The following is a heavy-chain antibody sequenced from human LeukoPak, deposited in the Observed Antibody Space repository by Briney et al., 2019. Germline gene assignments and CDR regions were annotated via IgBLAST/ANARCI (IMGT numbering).Heavy chain of an antibody. CDR3: ARDKQPGDY. CDR1: GDSISPYY. J-gene: IGHJ4*02. Sequence: SETLSLTCTVSGDSISPYYWGWIRQPPGKGLEWIGYIYYSGDTTYNPSLKSRVTMSVDTSKNQFSLKLSSVTAADTAVYYCARDKQPGDYWGQGVLVTVSS. V-gene: IGHV4-59*01. D-gene: IGHD1-1*01. CDR2: IYYSGDT.